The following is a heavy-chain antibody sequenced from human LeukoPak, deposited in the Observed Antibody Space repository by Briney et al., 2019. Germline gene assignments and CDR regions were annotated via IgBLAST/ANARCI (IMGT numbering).Heavy chain of an antibody. J-gene: IGHJ4*02. V-gene: IGHV4-38-2*01. CDR2: IYYSGST. D-gene: IGHD1-20*01. Sequence: SETLSLTCAVSGGSISSGHSGSWVRQPPGKGLEWFGSIYYSGSTYYNPPLKSRVTLSVDTSQHQLSLKPISVTAADTSVYYSPRITGATSLVKVFDYWGQGTLVTVSS. CDR1: GGSISSGHS. CDR3: PRITGATSLVKVFDY.